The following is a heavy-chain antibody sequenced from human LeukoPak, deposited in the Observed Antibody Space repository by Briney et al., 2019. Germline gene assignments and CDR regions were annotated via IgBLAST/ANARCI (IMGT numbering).Heavy chain of an antibody. CDR1: GFTVSSNY. CDR3: ARDRADDSSGYYYGAKYYYYYMDV. J-gene: IGHJ6*03. CDR2: IYSGGST. D-gene: IGHD3-22*01. V-gene: IGHV3-53*01. Sequence: GGSLRLSXAASGFTVSSNYMSWVRQAPGKGLEWVSVIYSGGSTYYADSVKGRFTISRDNSKNTLYLQMNSLRAEDTAVYYCARDRADDSSGYYYGAKYYYYYMDVWGKRTTVTVSS.